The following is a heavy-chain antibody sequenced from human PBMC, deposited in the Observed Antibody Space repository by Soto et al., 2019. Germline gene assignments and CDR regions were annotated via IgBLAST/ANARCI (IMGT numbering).Heavy chain of an antibody. V-gene: IGHV1-69*04. D-gene: IGHD2-15*01. J-gene: IGHJ6*02. CDR2: IIPILGIA. CDR3: AREQVILGTYGMDV. Sequence: QVQLVHSGAEVKKPGSSVKVSCKASGGTFSSYTISWVRQAPGQGLEWMGRIIPILGIADYAQKFQGRVTITADKSTSTAYMELNSLRSEDTAVYYCAREQVILGTYGMDVWGQGTTVTVSS. CDR1: GGTFSSYT.